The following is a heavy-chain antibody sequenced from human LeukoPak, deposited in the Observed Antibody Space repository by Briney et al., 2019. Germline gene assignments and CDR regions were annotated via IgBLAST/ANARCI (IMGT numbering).Heavy chain of an antibody. CDR2: IYYGGYT. CDR3: AKLANWGSNDAFDI. CDR1: GGSISSYY. Sequence: PSETLSLTCTVYGGSISSYYWSWIRQPPGKGLEWIGYIYYGGYTNYNPSLKSRVTISVDTSKNQFSLKLSSVTATDTAVYYCAKLANWGSNDAFDIWGQGTMVTVSS. V-gene: IGHV4-59*01. D-gene: IGHD7-27*01. J-gene: IGHJ3*02.